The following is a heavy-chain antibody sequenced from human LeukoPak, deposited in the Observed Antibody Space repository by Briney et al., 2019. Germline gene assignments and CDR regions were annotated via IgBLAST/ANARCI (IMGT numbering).Heavy chain of an antibody. J-gene: IGHJ4*02. Sequence: SETLSLTCTVSGGSISSYYWSWIRQPPGKGLEWIGYIYYSGSTNYNPSLKSRVTISVDTSKNQFSLKLSSVTAADTAVYYCAAPGRAYSSGWYYFDYWGQGTLVTVSS. CDR2: IYYSGST. V-gene: IGHV4-59*08. D-gene: IGHD6-19*01. CDR3: AAPGRAYSSGWYYFDY. CDR1: GGSISSYY.